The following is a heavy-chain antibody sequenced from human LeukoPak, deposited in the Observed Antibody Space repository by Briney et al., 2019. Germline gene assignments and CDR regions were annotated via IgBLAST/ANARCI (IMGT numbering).Heavy chain of an antibody. V-gene: IGHV3-43D*03. Sequence: GGSLRLSCAAAGFTFDDYAMHWVRQAPGKGLEWVSLISWDGGSTYYADSVKGRFTISRDNSKNSLYLQMNSLRAEDTAVYYCAKKKTPSGYIVGATYFDYWGQGTLVTVSS. CDR1: GFTFDDYA. CDR3: AKKKTPSGYIVGATYFDY. D-gene: IGHD1-26*01. CDR2: ISWDGGST. J-gene: IGHJ4*02.